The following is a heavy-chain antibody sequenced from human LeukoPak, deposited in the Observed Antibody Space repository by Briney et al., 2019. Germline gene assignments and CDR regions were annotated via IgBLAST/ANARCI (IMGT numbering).Heavy chain of an antibody. CDR3: ARVTSAGAWLGYFDY. CDR1: GGSISSGDYY. V-gene: IGHV4-30-4*01. Sequence: SETLSLTCTVSGGSISSGDYYWSWIRQPPGKGLEWIGYIYYSGSTYYNPSLKSRVTISVDTSKNQFSLKLSSVTAADTAVYYCARVTSAGAWLGYFDYWGQGTLVTVSS. J-gene: IGHJ4*02. D-gene: IGHD6-19*01. CDR2: IYYSGST.